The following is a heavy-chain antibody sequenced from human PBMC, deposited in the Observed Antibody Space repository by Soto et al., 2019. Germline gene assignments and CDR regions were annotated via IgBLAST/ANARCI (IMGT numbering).Heavy chain of an antibody. D-gene: IGHD3-10*01. CDR1: GYTFTSYA. J-gene: IGHJ5*02. CDR3: ARDMVRGVNWFDP. Sequence: QVQLVQSGAEVKKPGASVKVSCKASGYTFTSYAMHWVLQAPGQRLEWMGWINAGNGNTKYSQKFQGRVTITRDTSASTAYMELSSLRSEDTAVYYCARDMVRGVNWFDPCGQGTLVTVSS. V-gene: IGHV1-3*01. CDR2: INAGNGNT.